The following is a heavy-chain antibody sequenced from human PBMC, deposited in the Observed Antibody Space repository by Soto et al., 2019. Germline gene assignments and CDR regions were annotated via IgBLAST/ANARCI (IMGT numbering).Heavy chain of an antibody. V-gene: IGHV4-4*02. CDR2: IYHSGST. CDR3: ARVSGSYYYGMDV. CDR1: GCSISSSNW. J-gene: IGHJ6*02. D-gene: IGHD1-26*01. Sequence: SETLSLTCAVSGCSISSSNWCSWVRQPPGKGLEWIGEIYHSGSTNYNPSLKSRVTISIDKSKNQFSLKLSSVTAADTAVYYCARVSGSYYYGMDVWGQGTPVTVSS.